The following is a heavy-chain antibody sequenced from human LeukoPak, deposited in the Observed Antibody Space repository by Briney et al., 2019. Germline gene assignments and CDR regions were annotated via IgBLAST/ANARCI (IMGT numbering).Heavy chain of an antibody. J-gene: IGHJ4*02. CDR3: ARSNRAVAGTPAGY. CDR2: INPNSDGT. V-gene: IGHV1-2*02. Sequence: ASVKVSYKASGDTFTGYYMHWLRQAPGQGLECMGWINPNSDGTNYAQKFQGRFTMTSQTSISTAYMELSRLRSDDTAVYYCARSNRAVAGTPAGYWGQGTLVTVSS. CDR1: GDTFTGYY. D-gene: IGHD6-13*01.